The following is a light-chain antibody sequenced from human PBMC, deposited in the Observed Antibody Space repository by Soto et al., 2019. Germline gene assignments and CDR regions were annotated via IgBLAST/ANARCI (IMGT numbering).Light chain of an antibody. Sequence: QSALTQPASVSGSPGQSITISCTGTSSDVGGYNYVSWYQQHPGKAPKFMIYEVSNRPSGVSSRFSGSKSGNTASLTISGVQAEDEADYYCSSYTTSSTVVFGGGTKVTVL. J-gene: IGLJ2*01. CDR1: SSDVGGYNY. CDR2: EVS. CDR3: SSYTTSSTVV. V-gene: IGLV2-14*01.